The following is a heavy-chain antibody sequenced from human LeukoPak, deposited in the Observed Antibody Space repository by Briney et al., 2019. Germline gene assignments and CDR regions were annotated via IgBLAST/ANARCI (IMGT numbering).Heavy chain of an antibody. Sequence: PGRSLRLSCADSGFTFSSYGMHWVRQAPGKGLEWVAVISYDGSNKYYADSVKGRFTISRDNPKNTLYLQMNSLRAEDTAVYYCAKDYAAALDHWGQGTLVTVSS. V-gene: IGHV3-30*18. CDR2: ISYDGSNK. D-gene: IGHD6-13*01. J-gene: IGHJ4*02. CDR1: GFTFSSYG. CDR3: AKDYAAALDH.